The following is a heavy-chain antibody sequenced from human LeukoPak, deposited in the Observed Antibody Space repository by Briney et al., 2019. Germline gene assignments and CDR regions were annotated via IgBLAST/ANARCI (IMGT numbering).Heavy chain of an antibody. J-gene: IGHJ3*02. Sequence: ASVKVSCKASGYTFTSYYMHWVRQAPGQGLEGMGIINPSGGSTSCAQKFQGRVSMTRDMSTSTVFMELSSLRSEDTAVYYCARDWGYCSGGSCYRGAFDIWGQGTMVTVSS. D-gene: IGHD2-15*01. V-gene: IGHV1-46*01. CDR2: INPSGGST. CDR1: GYTFTSYY. CDR3: ARDWGYCSGGSCYRGAFDI.